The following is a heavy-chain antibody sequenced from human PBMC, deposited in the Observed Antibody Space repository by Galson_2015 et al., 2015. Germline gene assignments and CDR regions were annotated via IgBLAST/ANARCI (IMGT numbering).Heavy chain of an antibody. Sequence: SLRLSCAASGFEFSSYAMSWVRQAPGKGLEWVSAITGSGGRTYYADSVKGRFTISRDNSKNALYLQMNSLRAEDTAVYYCVRGNSGYGNFDYWGQGILVT. J-gene: IGHJ4*02. CDR3: VRGNSGYGNFDY. D-gene: IGHD5-18*01. CDR1: GFEFSSYA. CDR2: ITGSGGRT. V-gene: IGHV3-23*01.